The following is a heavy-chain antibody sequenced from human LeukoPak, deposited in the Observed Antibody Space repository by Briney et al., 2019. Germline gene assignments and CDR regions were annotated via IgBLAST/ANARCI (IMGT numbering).Heavy chain of an antibody. J-gene: IGHJ4*02. V-gene: IGHV3-7*04. CDR2: IKPDGSGE. CDR3: ARGRYNTGWYPDYFDY. CDR1: GFILSGYW. D-gene: IGHD6-19*01. Sequence: GGSLRLSCAASGFILSGYWMSWVRRAPGKGLEWVANIKPDGSGEYYVDSVKGRFTISRDNARSSLYLQMDSLRADDTAVYYCARGRYNTGWYPDYFDYWGQGTLVAVSS.